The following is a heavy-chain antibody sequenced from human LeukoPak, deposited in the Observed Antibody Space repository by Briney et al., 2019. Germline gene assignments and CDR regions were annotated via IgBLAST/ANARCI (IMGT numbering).Heavy chain of an antibody. V-gene: IGHV3-66*01. CDR2: IYSGGGT. D-gene: IGHD1-26*01. CDR3: AKAVVGATEIFDY. Sequence: GGSLRLSCAASGFTFSSYSMNWVRQAPGKGLEWVSFIYSGGGTYYADSVKGRFTISRDNSKNTLYLQMNSLRAEDTAVYYCAKAVVGATEIFDYWGQGTLVTVSS. CDR1: GFTFSSYS. J-gene: IGHJ4*02.